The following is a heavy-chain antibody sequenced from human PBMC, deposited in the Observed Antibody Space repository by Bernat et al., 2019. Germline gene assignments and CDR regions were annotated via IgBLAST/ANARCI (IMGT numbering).Heavy chain of an antibody. CDR1: GFTFSNAW. D-gene: IGHD4-17*01. J-gene: IGHJ4*02. CDR3: TTVPRVLYGDYMYFDY. Sequence: EVQLVESGGGLVKPGGSLRLSCAASGFTFSNAWMNWVRQAPGKGLEWVGRIKSKTDSGTTDYAAPVKGRFTISRDDSKNTLYLQMNSLKTEDTAVYYCTTVPRVLYGDYMYFDYWGQGTLVTVSS. CDR2: IKSKTDSGTT. V-gene: IGHV3-15*07.